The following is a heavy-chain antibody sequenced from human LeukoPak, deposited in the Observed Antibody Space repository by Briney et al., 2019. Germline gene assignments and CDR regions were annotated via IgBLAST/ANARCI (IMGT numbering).Heavy chain of an antibody. Sequence: GGSLRLSCAASGFTFSSYAMSWVRQAPGKGLEWVSTISNSAGSTYYADSVKGRFTISRDNSKNTLYLQMNSLRAEDTAVYYCANYYFDSSGYYGQGNYYYSMDVWGQGTTVTVSS. CDR3: ANYYFDSSGYYGQGNYYYSMDV. CDR2: ISNSAGST. V-gene: IGHV3-23*01. D-gene: IGHD3-22*01. J-gene: IGHJ6*02. CDR1: GFTFSSYA.